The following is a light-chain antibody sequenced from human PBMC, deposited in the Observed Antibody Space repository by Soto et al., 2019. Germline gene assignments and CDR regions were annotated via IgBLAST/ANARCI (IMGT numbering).Light chain of an antibody. CDR2: AAS. CDR1: QAVSSW. J-gene: IGKJ1*01. V-gene: IGKV1-12*01. CDR3: QQSYSTPRT. Sequence: DTQLTQSPSFFSASVGARVTITGRTSQAVSSWLAWYQQKPGDAPKLLIYAASTLQSGVPSRFSGSGSGTDFTLTIRSLQPEDFATYYCQQSYSTPRTFGQGTKVDIK.